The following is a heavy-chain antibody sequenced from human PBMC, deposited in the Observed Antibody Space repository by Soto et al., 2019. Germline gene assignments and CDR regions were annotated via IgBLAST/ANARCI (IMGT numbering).Heavy chain of an antibody. V-gene: IGHV3-23*01. D-gene: IGHD3-3*01. Sequence: PGGSLRLSCAASGFTFSSYAMSWVRQAPGKGLEWVSAISGSGGSTYYADSVKGRFTISRDNSKNTLYLQMNSLRAEDTAVYYCAKLGFWSGYYHYYFDYWGQGTLVTVSS. CDR2: ISGSGGST. CDR3: AKLGFWSGYYHYYFDY. J-gene: IGHJ4*02. CDR1: GFTFSSYA.